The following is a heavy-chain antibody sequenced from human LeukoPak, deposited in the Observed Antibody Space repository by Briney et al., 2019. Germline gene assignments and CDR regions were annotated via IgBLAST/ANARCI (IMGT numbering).Heavy chain of an antibody. CDR1: GYTFTGYY. J-gene: IGHJ4*02. CDR2: INPNSGGT. D-gene: IGHD3-10*01. Sequence: ASVKVSCKASGYTFTGYYMHWVRQAPGQGLEWMGRINPNSGGTNYAQKFQGRVTMTRDTSISTAYMELSRLRCDDTAVYYCARVHGSGSYRLIDYWGQGTLVTVSS. V-gene: IGHV1-2*06. CDR3: ARVHGSGSYRLIDY.